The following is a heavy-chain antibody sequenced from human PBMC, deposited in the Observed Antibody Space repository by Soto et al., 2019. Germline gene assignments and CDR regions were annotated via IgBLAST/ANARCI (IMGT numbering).Heavy chain of an antibody. D-gene: IGHD6-19*01. J-gene: IGHJ6*03. CDR1: GFTFSSYS. V-gene: IGHV3-48*01. Sequence: EVQLVESGGGLVQPGGSLRLSCAASGFTFSSYSMNWVRQAPGKGLEWVSYISSSSSTIYYADSVKGRFTISRDNAKNSLYLQMNSLRAEDTAVYYCARVRNGVGSDWYKYYYYYMDVWGKGTTVTVSS. CDR2: ISSSSSTI. CDR3: ARVRNGVGSDWYKYYYYYMDV.